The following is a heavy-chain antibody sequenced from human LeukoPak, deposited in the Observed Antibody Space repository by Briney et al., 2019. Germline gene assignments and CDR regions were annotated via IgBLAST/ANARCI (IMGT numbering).Heavy chain of an antibody. CDR2: ISYDGSNK. J-gene: IGHJ4*02. Sequence: GGSLRLSCAASGFTFSSYAMHWVRQAPGKGLEWVAVISYDGSNKYYADSVKGRFTISRDNSKNTLYLQMNSLRAEDTAVYYCARSIAVAGTPFDYWGLGTLVTVSS. D-gene: IGHD6-19*01. CDR3: ARSIAVAGTPFDY. V-gene: IGHV3-30*04. CDR1: GFTFSSYA.